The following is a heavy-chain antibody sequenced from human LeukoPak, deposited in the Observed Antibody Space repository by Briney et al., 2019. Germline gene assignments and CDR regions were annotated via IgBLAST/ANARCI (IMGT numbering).Heavy chain of an antibody. Sequence: PGGSLRLSCAASGFTFSSYAMSWVRQAPGKGLERVSAISGSGGSTYYADSVKGRFTISRDNSKNTLYLQMNILRAEDTAVYYCARDHSIAAAGTCWFDPWGQGTLVTVSS. J-gene: IGHJ5*02. V-gene: IGHV3-23*01. CDR2: ISGSGGST. CDR1: GFTFSSYA. CDR3: ARDHSIAAAGTCWFDP. D-gene: IGHD6-13*01.